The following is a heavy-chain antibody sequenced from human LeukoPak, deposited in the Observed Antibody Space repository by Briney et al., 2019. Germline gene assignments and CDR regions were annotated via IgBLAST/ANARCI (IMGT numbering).Heavy chain of an antibody. Sequence: GGSLRLSCAAPGFTFSSYSMNWVRQAAGKGLEWVSSVSGSGGYTYYAGSVKGRFTISRDNSKNTLYLQMNSLRAEDTAIYYCAKDRPNYYDSSGHYYRRDGDYWGQGTLVTVSS. CDR1: GFTFSSYS. J-gene: IGHJ4*02. V-gene: IGHV3-23*01. CDR2: VSGSGGYT. CDR3: AKDRPNYYDSSGHYYRRDGDY. D-gene: IGHD3-22*01.